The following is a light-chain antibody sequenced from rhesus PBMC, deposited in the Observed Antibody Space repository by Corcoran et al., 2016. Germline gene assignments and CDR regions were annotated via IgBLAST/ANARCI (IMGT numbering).Light chain of an antibody. CDR2: GSS. Sequence: EIVMTQSPATLFLSPGARATPSCRASQSVATSLAWYQQIPGQTPRLLKYGSSNRATGVPDRVSGSGSGTDFTLTITSLEPEDFAVYYCQETSNLFSFGPGTKLDIK. J-gene: IGKJ3*01. V-gene: IGKV3-31*02. CDR1: QSVATS. CDR3: QETSNLFS.